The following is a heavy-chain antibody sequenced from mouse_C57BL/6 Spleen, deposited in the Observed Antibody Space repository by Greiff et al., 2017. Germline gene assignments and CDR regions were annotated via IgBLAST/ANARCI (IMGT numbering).Heavy chain of an antibody. CDR1: GYTFTDHT. J-gene: IGHJ1*03. CDR3: SSSTVYYSGYFDV. CDR2: IYPRDGST. V-gene: IGHV1-78*01. D-gene: IGHD2-12*01. Sequence: QVQLQQSDAELVKPGASVKISCKVSGYTFTDHTIHWMKQRPEQGLEWIGYIYPRDGSTKYNEKFKGKATLTADKSSSTAYIQLNILTSEDSAVYFCSSSTVYYSGYFDVWGTGTTVTGSS.